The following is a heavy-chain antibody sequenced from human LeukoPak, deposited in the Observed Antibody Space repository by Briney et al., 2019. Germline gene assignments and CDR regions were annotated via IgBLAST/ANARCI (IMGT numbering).Heavy chain of an antibody. V-gene: IGHV3-23*01. J-gene: IGHJ4*02. CDR1: GFTFSNYG. CDR2: ITGSGGTT. D-gene: IGHD4/OR15-4a*01. CDR3: ARRAGAYSHPYDS. Sequence: GRSLRLSCAASGFTFSNYGMSWVRQAPGKGLEWVSAITGSGGTTYYADSMKGRFTISRDNSKNTLYLQMNSLRAEDTAVYYFARRAGAYSHPYDSWGQGPLVTVS.